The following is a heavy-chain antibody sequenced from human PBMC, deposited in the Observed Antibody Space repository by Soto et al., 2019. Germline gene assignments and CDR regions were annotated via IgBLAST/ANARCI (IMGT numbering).Heavy chain of an antibody. J-gene: IGHJ5*02. CDR2: IFYSGST. CDR1: GGSISNYY. CDR3: AKDSGYNYGYFRWFDP. Sequence: QVHLQESGPRLVKPSETLSLTCTVSGGSISNYYWSWIRQPPGRGLEWIGHIFYSGSTNHNPALKSRVTISVDTSKSQFSLKLSSVTAADTAVYYCAKDSGYNYGYFRWFDPWGQGTLVTVSS. V-gene: IGHV4-59*01. D-gene: IGHD5-18*01.